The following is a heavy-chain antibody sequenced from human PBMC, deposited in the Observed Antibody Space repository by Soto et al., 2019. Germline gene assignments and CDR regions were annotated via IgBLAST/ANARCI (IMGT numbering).Heavy chain of an antibody. Sequence: EVQLLESGGGLVQPGGSLRLSCAVSGFSFSTYAMRWVRQAPGKGLEWVSGISAGGGNTYYADSVRGRFTISRDNSKDTMYLQITSLRAEDTAFYYCAKHAEYQLVSWLDPWGQGTLVTVSS. D-gene: IGHD2-2*01. CDR1: GFSFSTYA. CDR3: AKHAEYQLVSWLDP. J-gene: IGHJ5*02. V-gene: IGHV3-23*01. CDR2: ISAGGGNT.